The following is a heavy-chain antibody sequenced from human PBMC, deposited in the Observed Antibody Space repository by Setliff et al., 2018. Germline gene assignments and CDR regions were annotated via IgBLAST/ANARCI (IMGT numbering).Heavy chain of an antibody. CDR1: GGSFSAYY. D-gene: IGHD6-6*01. CDR2: INHSGST. J-gene: IGHJ4*02. CDR3: ARDPSSVAARPGY. V-gene: IGHV4-34*01. Sequence: PSETLSLTCAVYGGSFSAYYWSWIRQPPGRGLEWIGEINHSGSTNYNPSRKSRVIISVDTSLNQVSLELSAVTAADTAVYYCARDPSSVAARPGYWGQGTLVTVS.